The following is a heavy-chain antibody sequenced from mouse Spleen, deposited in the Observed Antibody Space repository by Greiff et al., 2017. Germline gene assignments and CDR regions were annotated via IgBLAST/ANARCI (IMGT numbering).Heavy chain of an antibody. CDR2: INPSTGGT. J-gene: IGHJ1*01. CDR3: ARRDWDGYFDV. CDR1: GYSFTGYY. D-gene: IGHD4-1*01. V-gene: IGHV1-42*01. Sequence: VQLQQSGPELVKPGASVKISCKASGYSFTGYYMNWVKQSPEKSLEWIGEINPSTGGTTYNQKFKAKATLTVDKSSSTAYMQLKSLTSEDSAVYYCARRDWDGYFDVWGAGTTVTVSS.